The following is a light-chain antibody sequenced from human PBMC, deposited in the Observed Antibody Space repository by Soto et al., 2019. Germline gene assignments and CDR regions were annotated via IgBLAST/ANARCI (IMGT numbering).Light chain of an antibody. CDR1: QSISMW. Sequence: DIQMTQSHSTLSASVGDRVTITCRASQSISMWLAWYQRKPGKAPKLLIYDASSLERGVPSRFSGSRSGTHFTLSSRSLQPDDFAPYFCQQYDSSVTFAGGTKVEVK. V-gene: IGKV1-5*01. CDR2: DAS. CDR3: QQYDSSVT. J-gene: IGKJ4*01.